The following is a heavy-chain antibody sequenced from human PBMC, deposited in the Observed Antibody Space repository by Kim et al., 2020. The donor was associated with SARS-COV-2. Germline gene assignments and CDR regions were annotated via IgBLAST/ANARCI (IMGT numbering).Heavy chain of an antibody. Sequence: SETLSLTCTVSGGSVSSDNCYWNWFRQPPGKRLEWIGDIYKTRRTNYNPSLESRVTISLETSKNQFSLNLRSVTAADTAIYYCTRGDLVEQFYWGQGT. CDR3: TRGDLVEQFY. V-gene: IGHV4-61*01. J-gene: IGHJ4*02. CDR1: GGSVSSDNCY. D-gene: IGHD2-8*02. CDR2: IYKTRRT.